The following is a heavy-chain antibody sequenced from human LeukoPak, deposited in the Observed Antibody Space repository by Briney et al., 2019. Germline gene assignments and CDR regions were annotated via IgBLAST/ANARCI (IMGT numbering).Heavy chain of an antibody. V-gene: IGHV4-39*07. J-gene: IGHJ3*02. CDR3: ARRGYDSSGYYQRRDLANDAFDI. CDR1: GGSISSSSYY. CDR2: IYYSGST. D-gene: IGHD3-22*01. Sequence: PSETLSLTCTVSGGSISSSSYYWGWIRQPPGKGLEWIGSIYYSGSTYYNPSLKSRVTISVDTSKNQFSLKLSSVTAADTAVYYCARRGYDSSGYYQRRDLANDAFDIWGQGTMVTVSS.